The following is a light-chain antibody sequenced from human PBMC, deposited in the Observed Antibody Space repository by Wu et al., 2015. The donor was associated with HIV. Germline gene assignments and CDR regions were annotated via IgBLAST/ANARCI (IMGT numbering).Light chain of an antibody. CDR2: AAS. CDR3: QKYNTAPWT. J-gene: IGKJ1*01. Sequence: AIRMTQSPSSLSASTGDRVAITCRASQGISSYLAWYQQKPGKAPKLLIYAASTLQSGVPSRFSGSGSGTDFTLTISCLQSEDFATYYCQKYNTAPWTFGQGTKVE. V-gene: IGKV1-8*01. CDR1: QGISSY.